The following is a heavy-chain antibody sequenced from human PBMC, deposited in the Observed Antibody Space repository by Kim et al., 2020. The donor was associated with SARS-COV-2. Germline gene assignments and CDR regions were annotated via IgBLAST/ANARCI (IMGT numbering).Heavy chain of an antibody. CDR1: GDSVSSDSDA. CDR2: TYYRSKWYY. CDR3: TRDRFGLRGDFDY. Sequence: SQTLSLTCAISGDSVSSDSDAWNWIRQSPSRGLEWLGRTYYRSKWYYDYAVSVKSRITINPDTSKNQFSLQLNSVTPEDTAVYYCTRDRFGLRGDFDYWGQATLVTVSS. J-gene: IGHJ4*02. V-gene: IGHV6-1*01. D-gene: IGHD4-17*01.